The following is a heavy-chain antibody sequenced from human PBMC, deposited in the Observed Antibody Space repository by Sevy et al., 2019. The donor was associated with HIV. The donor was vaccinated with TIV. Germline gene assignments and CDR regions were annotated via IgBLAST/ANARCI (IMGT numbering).Heavy chain of an antibody. CDR2: IYPGDSDT. CDR1: GYSFTSYW. V-gene: IGHV5-51*01. CDR3: ARQSVWIAAAGSYYNWFDP. J-gene: IGHJ5*02. D-gene: IGHD6-13*01. Sequence: GESLKISCKGSGYSFTSYWIGWVRQMPGKGLEWRGIIYPGDSDTRYSPSFQGQVTISADKSISTAYLQWSSLKASDTAMYYCARQSVWIAAAGSYYNWFDPWGQGTLVTVSS.